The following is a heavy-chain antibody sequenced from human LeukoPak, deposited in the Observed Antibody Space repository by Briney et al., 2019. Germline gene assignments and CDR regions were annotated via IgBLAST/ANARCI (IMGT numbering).Heavy chain of an antibody. Sequence: SETLSLTCTVSGGSISSYYWSWIRQPAGKGLKWIGRIYTSGSTNYNPSLKSRVTMSVDTSKNQFSLKLSSVTAADTAVYYCARGSAANFWSGYLFDYWGQGTLVTVSS. D-gene: IGHD3-3*01. CDR1: GGSISSYY. CDR2: IYTSGST. J-gene: IGHJ4*02. CDR3: ARGSAANFWSGYLFDY. V-gene: IGHV4-4*07.